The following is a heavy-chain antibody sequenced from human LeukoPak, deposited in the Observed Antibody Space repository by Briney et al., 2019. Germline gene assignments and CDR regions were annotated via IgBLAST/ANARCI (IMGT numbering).Heavy chain of an antibody. J-gene: IGHJ4*02. D-gene: IGHD4-17*01. V-gene: IGHV3-66*01. Sequence: GGSLRLSCAASGFTVSSNYMSWVGQAPGKGLGWVSVIYSGGSTYYADSVKGRFTISRDNSKTTLYLQMNSLRAEDTPVYYCARVNNGDYGFDYWGQGTLVTVSS. CDR1: GFTVSSNY. CDR2: IYSGGST. CDR3: ARVNNGDYGFDY.